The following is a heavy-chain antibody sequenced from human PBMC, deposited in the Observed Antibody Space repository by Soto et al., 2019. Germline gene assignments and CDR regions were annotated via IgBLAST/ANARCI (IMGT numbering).Heavy chain of an antibody. CDR2: IIPIFGTA. J-gene: IGHJ4*02. D-gene: IGHD2-15*01. Sequence: QVQLVQSGAEVKKPGSSVKVSCKASGGTFSSYAISWVRQAPGQGLEWMGGIIPIFGTANYAQKIQGRVTITADESTSTAYMELSSLRSEDTAVYYCARGARYCSGGSCSSFDYWGQGTLVTVSS. CDR1: GGTFSSYA. CDR3: ARGARYCSGGSCSSFDY. V-gene: IGHV1-69*01.